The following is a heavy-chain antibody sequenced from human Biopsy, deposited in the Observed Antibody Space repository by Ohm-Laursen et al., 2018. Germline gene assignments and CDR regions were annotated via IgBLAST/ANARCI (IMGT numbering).Heavy chain of an antibody. D-gene: IGHD2-21*02. V-gene: IGHV4-59*01. Sequence: GTLSLTCIVSGGSISSYYWNWVRQPPGKGLEWIGYIYYSGTTDYSPSLKSRVTISIDKSKNQFFLKLSSVTAEDTAVYYCARDDAVTVIRGLYYWGQGALVTVSS. CDR1: GGSISSYY. CDR3: ARDDAVTVIRGLYY. J-gene: IGHJ4*02. CDR2: IYYSGTT.